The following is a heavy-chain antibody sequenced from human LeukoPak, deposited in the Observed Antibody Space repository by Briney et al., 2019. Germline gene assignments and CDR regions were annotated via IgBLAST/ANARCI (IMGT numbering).Heavy chain of an antibody. CDR3: ARDLIDPWSGYSGY. CDR2: INPNSGGT. CDR1: GYTFTGYY. V-gene: IGHV1-2*02. J-gene: IGHJ4*02. D-gene: IGHD3-3*01. Sequence: ASVKVSCKASGYTFTGYYMRWVRQAPGQGLEWMGWINPNSGGTNYAQKFQGRVTMTRDTSISTAYMELSRLRSDDTAVYYCARDLIDPWSGYSGYWGQGTLVTVSS.